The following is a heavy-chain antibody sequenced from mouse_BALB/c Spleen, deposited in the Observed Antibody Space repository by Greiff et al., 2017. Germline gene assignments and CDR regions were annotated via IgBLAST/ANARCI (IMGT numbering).Heavy chain of an antibody. Sequence: EVQLVESGGGLVQPKGSLKLSCAASGFTFNTYAMNWVRQAPGKGLEWVARIRSKSNNYATYYADSVKDRFTISRDDSQSMLYLQMNNLKTEDTAMYYCVRHNYYRYDYAMDYWGQGTSVTVAS. CDR1: GFTFNTYA. CDR3: VRHNYYRYDYAMDY. J-gene: IGHJ4*01. D-gene: IGHD2-14*01. V-gene: IGHV10-1*02. CDR2: IRSKSNNYAT.